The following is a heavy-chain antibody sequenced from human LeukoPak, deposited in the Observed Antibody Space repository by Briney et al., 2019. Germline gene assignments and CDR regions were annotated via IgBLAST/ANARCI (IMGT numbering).Heavy chain of an antibody. CDR1: GYTFTGYY. V-gene: IGHV1-2*02. CDR2: LNPDTGST. Sequence: ASVKVSCKASGYTFTGYYIHWVRQAPGQGLEWMGGLNPDTGSTNYAQKFQARVIMTRDTSIDTAYMELRRLRYDDTAMYFCARESFSGSGGLNWFAPWGQGTLVTVSA. CDR3: ARESFSGSGGLNWFAP. D-gene: IGHD3-10*01. J-gene: IGHJ5*02.